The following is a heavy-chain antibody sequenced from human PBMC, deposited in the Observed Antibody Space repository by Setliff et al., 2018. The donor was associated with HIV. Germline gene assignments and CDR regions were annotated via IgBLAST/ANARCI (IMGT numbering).Heavy chain of an antibody. CDR1: GHTFINYY. D-gene: IGHD2-8*01. CDR3: ARSIYEWGAFDI. Sequence: ASVKVSCKAPGHTFINYYIHWVRQAPGQGLEWMGIIYSGGGSTNYARKFQGRITMTSDTSTSTVYMELSSLRSEDSAVYYCARSIYEWGAFDIWGQGTMVTVS. CDR2: IYSGGGST. V-gene: IGHV1-46*01. J-gene: IGHJ3*02.